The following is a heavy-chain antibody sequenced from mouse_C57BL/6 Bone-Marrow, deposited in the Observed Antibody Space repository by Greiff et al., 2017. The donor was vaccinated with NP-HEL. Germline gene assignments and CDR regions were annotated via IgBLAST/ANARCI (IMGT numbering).Heavy chain of an antibody. V-gene: IGHV1-50*01. CDR2: IDPSDSYT. J-gene: IGHJ2*01. CDR1: GYTFTSYW. Sequence: QVQLKQPGAELVKPGASVKLSCKASGYTFTSYWMQWVKQRPGQGLEWIGEIDPSDSYTNYNQKFKGKATLTVDTSSSTAYMQLSSLTSEDSAVYYCAREGYSPFDYWGQGTTLTVSS. CDR3: AREGYSPFDY. D-gene: IGHD2-3*01.